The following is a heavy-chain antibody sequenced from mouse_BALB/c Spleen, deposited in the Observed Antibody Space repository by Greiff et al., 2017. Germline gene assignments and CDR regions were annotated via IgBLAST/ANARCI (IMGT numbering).Heavy chain of an antibody. J-gene: IGHJ4*01. CDR1: GFTFSSYT. D-gene: IGHD1-1*01. Sequence: EVKVVESGGGLVKPGGSLKLSCAASGFTFSSYTMSWVRQTPEKRLEWVATISSGGSYTYYPDSVKGRFTISRDNAKNTLYLQMSSLKSEDTAMYYCTSYYGSSYDAMDYWGQGTSVTVSS. V-gene: IGHV5-6-4*01. CDR3: TSYYGSSYDAMDY. CDR2: ISSGGSYT.